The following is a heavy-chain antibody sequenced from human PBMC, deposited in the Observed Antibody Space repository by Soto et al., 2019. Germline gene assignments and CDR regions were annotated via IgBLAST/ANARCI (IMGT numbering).Heavy chain of an antibody. D-gene: IGHD3-10*01. J-gene: IGHJ5*02. Sequence: QVQLQESGPGLVKPSGTLSLTCSVTGASVSSHSWSWIRQSPGKGLEWIGYIHYSGGTNYTPSLRSRVTISVETSKNQLSLNLTSLTAADTAVYYCARGGTSGSAVYTWFDPWGQGTLVTVSS. CDR2: IHYSGGT. CDR3: ARGGTSGSAVYTWFDP. V-gene: IGHV4-59*02. CDR1: GASVSSHS.